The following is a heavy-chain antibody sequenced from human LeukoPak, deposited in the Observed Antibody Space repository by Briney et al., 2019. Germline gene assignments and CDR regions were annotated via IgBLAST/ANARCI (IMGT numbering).Heavy chain of an antibody. D-gene: IGHD3-10*01. CDR1: GFTFSSYG. CDR3: ARDFSSITITLSAFDY. Sequence: GGSLRLSCAASGFTFSSYGMHWVRQAPGKGLEWVAVISYDGSNKYYADSVKGRFTISRDNSKNTLYLQMNSLRAEDTAVYYCARDFSSITITLSAFDYWGQGTLVTVSS. J-gene: IGHJ4*02. V-gene: IGHV3-30*03. CDR2: ISYDGSNK.